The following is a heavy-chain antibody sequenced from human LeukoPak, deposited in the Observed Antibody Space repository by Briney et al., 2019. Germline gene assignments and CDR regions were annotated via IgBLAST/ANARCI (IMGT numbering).Heavy chain of an antibody. V-gene: IGHV3-23*01. CDR2: IIGSGGST. J-gene: IGHJ4*02. CDR1: GFTFSSYA. D-gene: IGHD2-2*01. Sequence: PGGSLRLSCAASGFTFSSYAMSWVRQAPGKGLEWVSAIIGSGGSTYYADSVKGRFTISRDNSKNTLYLQMNSLRAEDTAVYYCARGEGGCSSTSCLPYYFDYWGQGTLVTVSS. CDR3: ARGEGGCSSTSCLPYYFDY.